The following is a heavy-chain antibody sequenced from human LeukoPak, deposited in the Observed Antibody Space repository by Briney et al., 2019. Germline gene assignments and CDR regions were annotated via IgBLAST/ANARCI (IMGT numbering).Heavy chain of an antibody. Sequence: SETLSLTCAVYGGSFSGYYWSWIRQPPGKGLEWIGEINHSGSTNYNPSLKSRVTISVDTSKNQFSLKLSSVTAADTAVYYCARGPRHTVMVRGVTKYGMDVWGQGTTVTVSS. V-gene: IGHV4-34*01. J-gene: IGHJ6*02. D-gene: IGHD3-10*01. CDR3: ARGPRHTVMVRGVTKYGMDV. CDR2: INHSGST. CDR1: GGSFSGYY.